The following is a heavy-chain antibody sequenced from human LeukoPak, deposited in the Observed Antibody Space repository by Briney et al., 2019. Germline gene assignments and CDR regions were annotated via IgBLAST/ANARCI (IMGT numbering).Heavy chain of an antibody. CDR2: IYHSGST. J-gene: IGHJ3*02. D-gene: IGHD3-10*01. Sequence: SETLSLTCAVSGGSISSGGYSWSWIRQPPGKGLEWIGYIYHSGSTYYNPSLKSRVTISVDRSKNQFSLKLSSVTAADTAVYYCARGTITMVRGPLGAFDIWGQGTMVTVSS. CDR3: ARGTITMVRGPLGAFDI. CDR1: GGSISSGGYS. V-gene: IGHV4-30-2*01.